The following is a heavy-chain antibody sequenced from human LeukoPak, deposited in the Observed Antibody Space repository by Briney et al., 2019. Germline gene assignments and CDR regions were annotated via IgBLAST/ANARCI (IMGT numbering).Heavy chain of an antibody. V-gene: IGHV3-74*01. J-gene: IGHJ5*02. CDR3: IRDFRSADL. CDR2: IYVDGRTT. CDR1: GFTFSNYW. Sequence: GGSLRLSCVASGFTFSNYWMHWVRQPPGKGLAWVSRIYVDGRTTNYADSVKGRFTISRDNAKNTVYLEMNSLSVEDTATYYCIRDFRSADLWGQGTLVTVTS.